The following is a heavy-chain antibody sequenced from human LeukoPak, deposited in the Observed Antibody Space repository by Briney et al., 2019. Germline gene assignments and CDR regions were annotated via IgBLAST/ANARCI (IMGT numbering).Heavy chain of an antibody. J-gene: IGHJ4*02. D-gene: IGHD6-13*01. V-gene: IGHV4-4*02. CDR1: GDSVSNSNW. Sequence: SGTLSLTCDVSGDSVSNSNWWSWVRQAPDKGLEWIGEISQSGTTKYSPSLKSRVSISVDKSKNQVSLMVTSVTAADTAVYYCARLAAYYFDYWGQGTLVTVSS. CDR3: ARLAAYYFDY. CDR2: ISQSGTT.